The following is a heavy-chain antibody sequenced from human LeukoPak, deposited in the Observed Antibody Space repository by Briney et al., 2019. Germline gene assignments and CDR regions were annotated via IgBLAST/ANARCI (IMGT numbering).Heavy chain of an antibody. CDR1: GYSFTSYL. CDR2: IYPGDSDT. J-gene: IGHJ3*02. V-gene: IGHV5-51*01. CDR3: ANARYYYGSGTSWAFDI. D-gene: IGHD3-10*01. Sequence: GEPLKISCQGSGYSFTSYLIGWMRQMPGKGLEWMGIIYPGDSDTRYSPPFQGHVTISVDKSISTAYLQWSSLKASDTAMYYCANARYYYGSGTSWAFDIWGQGTMVTVSS.